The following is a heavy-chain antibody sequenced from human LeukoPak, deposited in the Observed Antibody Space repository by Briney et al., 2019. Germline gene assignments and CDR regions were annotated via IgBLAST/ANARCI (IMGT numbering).Heavy chain of an antibody. Sequence: GGSLRLSCAASGFTFSSYSMNWVRQAPGKGLEWVSYISSSSSTIYYADFVKGRFTISRDNAKNSLYLQMNSLRAEDTAVYYCARERDKGGATYYFDYWGQGTLVTVSS. CDR3: ARERDKGGATYYFDY. V-gene: IGHV3-48*04. CDR2: ISSSSSTI. CDR1: GFTFSSYS. J-gene: IGHJ4*02. D-gene: IGHD1-26*01.